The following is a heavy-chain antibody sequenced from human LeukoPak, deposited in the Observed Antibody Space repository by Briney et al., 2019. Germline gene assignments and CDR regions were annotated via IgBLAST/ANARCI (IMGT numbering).Heavy chain of an antibody. CDR1: GFTFSSYG. D-gene: IGHD3-9*01. CDR3: ASEDYDILTGWSYFDY. Sequence: GGSLRLSCAASGFTFSSYGMHWVRQAPGKGLEWVAFIRYDGSNKYYTDSVKGRFTISRDNSKNTLYLQMNSLRAEDTAVYYCASEDYDILTGWSYFDYWGQGTLVTVSS. CDR2: IRYDGSNK. V-gene: IGHV3-30*02. J-gene: IGHJ4*02.